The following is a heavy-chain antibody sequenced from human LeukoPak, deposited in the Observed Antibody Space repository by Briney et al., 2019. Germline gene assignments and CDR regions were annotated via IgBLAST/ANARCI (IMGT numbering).Heavy chain of an antibody. CDR2: ISYDGSNK. CDR1: GFTFSSYA. Sequence: GGSLRLSCAASGFTFSSYAMHWVRQAPGKGLEWVAVISYDGSNKYYADSVKGRFTISRDNSKSTLYLQMNSLRAEDTAVYYCARDRRSITMVRGVITSYYFDYWGQGTLVTVSS. D-gene: IGHD3-10*01. CDR3: ARDRRSITMVRGVITSYYFDY. J-gene: IGHJ4*02. V-gene: IGHV3-30-3*01.